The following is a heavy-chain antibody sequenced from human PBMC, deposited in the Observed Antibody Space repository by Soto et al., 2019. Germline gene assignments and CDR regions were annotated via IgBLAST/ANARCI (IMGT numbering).Heavy chain of an antibody. V-gene: IGHV3-21*04. Sequence: PGGSLRLSCVASGFNFRGYYMALVRQAPGKGPEWVSGTSPASDNTQSADSVKGRFTISRDNAKNSLYLQMNSLRAEDTAVYYCARSHLYYDSSGYPDYWGQGTLVTVSS. CDR3: ARSHLYYDSSGYPDY. J-gene: IGHJ4*02. CDR2: TSPASDNT. CDR1: GFNFRGYY. D-gene: IGHD3-22*01.